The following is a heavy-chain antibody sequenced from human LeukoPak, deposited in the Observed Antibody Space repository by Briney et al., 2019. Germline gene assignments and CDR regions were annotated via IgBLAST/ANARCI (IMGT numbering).Heavy chain of an antibody. J-gene: IGHJ6*02. V-gene: IGHV3-30*18. CDR1: GFTFSSYG. D-gene: IGHD6-19*01. Sequence: GGSLRLSCAASGFTFSSYGMHWVRQAPGKGLEGVAVISYDGSSKYYADSVRGRFTISRDNSKNTLYLQMNSLRAEDTAVYYCAKDQGSGWYVVDVWGQGTTVTVSS. CDR2: ISYDGSSK. CDR3: AKDQGSGWYVVDV.